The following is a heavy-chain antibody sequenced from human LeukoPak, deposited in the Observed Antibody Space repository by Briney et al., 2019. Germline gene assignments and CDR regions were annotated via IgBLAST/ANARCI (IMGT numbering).Heavy chain of an antibody. CDR3: ARKNYFYYYMDV. CDR2: IKKDGSEK. J-gene: IGHJ6*03. CDR1: GFTFSSYW. V-gene: IGHV3-7*01. D-gene: IGHD2/OR15-2a*01. Sequence: GGSLRLSCAASGFTFSSYWMSWVRQAPGKGLEWVANIKKDGSEKYYVDSVKGRFTISRDNAKTSLYLQMNSLRAEDTAVYYCARKNYFYYYMDVWGKGTTVTISS.